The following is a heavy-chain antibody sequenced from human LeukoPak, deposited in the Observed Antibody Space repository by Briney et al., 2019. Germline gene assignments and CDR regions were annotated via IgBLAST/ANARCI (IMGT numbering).Heavy chain of an antibody. CDR3: ARQAGYTYGTIDY. V-gene: IGHV4-39*01. CDR2: IYYSGSA. CDR1: GGSISSSSHY. J-gene: IGHJ4*02. Sequence: SETLSLTCTVSGGSISSSSHYWGWIRQPPGKGLEWIGSIYYSGSAYYNPSLKSRVTISVDTSKNHFSLKLSSVTAADTAVYHCARQAGYTYGTIDYWGQGTLVTVSS. D-gene: IGHD5-18*01.